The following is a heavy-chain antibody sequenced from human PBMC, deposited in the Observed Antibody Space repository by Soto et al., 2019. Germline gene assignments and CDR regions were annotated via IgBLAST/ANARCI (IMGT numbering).Heavy chain of an antibody. CDR1: GGSISSYY. CDR2: IYYSGST. CDR3: ARHEAYVPVCDY. J-gene: IGHJ4*02. Sequence: SETLSLTCTVSGGSISSYYWGWIRQPPGKGLEWIGSIYYSGSTYYNPSLKSRVTISVDTSKNQFSLKLSSVTAADTAVYYCARHEAYVPVCDYWGQGTLVTVSS. V-gene: IGHV4-39*01. D-gene: IGHD3-16*01.